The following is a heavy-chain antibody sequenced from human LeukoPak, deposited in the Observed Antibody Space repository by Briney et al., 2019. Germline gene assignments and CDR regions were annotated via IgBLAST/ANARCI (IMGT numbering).Heavy chain of an antibody. CDR1: GGSISSSGYY. Sequence: SETLSLTCTVSGGSISSSGYYWGWIRQPPGKGLEWIGSVDYTGITSHSPSLKSRVTISVDTSKNQFSLKVSSVSAADTGVYYCARGPPGNYDFWSGYYGWARPAWFDPWGQGTLVTVSS. CDR3: ARGPPGNYDFWSGYYGWARPAWFDP. J-gene: IGHJ5*02. D-gene: IGHD3-3*01. V-gene: IGHV4-39*01. CDR2: VDYTGIT.